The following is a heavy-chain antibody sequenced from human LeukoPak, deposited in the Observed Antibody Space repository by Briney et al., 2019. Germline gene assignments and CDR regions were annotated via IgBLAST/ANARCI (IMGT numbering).Heavy chain of an antibody. D-gene: IGHD3-22*01. V-gene: IGHV4-34*01. J-gene: IGHJ5*02. CDR2: INHAGTT. Sequence: SDTLSLTCAVSGGSFSDYYWTWIRQTPVKGLEWVGEINHAGTTNYNPSLVSRVTISGEPSKKQFSLRLISVTAADTAVYYCARGERDHNDRSGYYDRGPFSWGQGTLVTVSS. CDR3: ARGERDHNDRSGYYDRGPFS. CDR1: GGSFSDYY.